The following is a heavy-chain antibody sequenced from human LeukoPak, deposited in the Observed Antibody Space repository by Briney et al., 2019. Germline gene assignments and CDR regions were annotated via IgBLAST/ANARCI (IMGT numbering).Heavy chain of an antibody. D-gene: IGHD3-16*01. Sequence: PGGSLRLSCVASGFTFSDYRMHWVRQTPGKGLVWISRINGDGSTTTFADSVKGRFTISRDNAKNSLYLQMNSLRAEDTALYYCVRRGNRWGDYWGQGTLVTVSS. CDR1: GFTFSDYR. J-gene: IGHJ4*02. CDR3: VRRGNRWGDY. V-gene: IGHV3-74*01. CDR2: INGDGSTT.